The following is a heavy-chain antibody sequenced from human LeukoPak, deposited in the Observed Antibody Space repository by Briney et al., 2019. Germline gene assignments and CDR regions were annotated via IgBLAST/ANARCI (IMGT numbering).Heavy chain of an antibody. CDR3: ARHATVTSFTFAH. Sequence: SETLSLTCTVSGGSISSSSYYWGWIRQSPGKGLEWIGSIYYSGNTYYNPSLKSRVTISVDTSKNQFSLELNSVTAADTAVYYCARHATVTSFTFAHWGQGTLVTVTS. J-gene: IGHJ4*02. CDR1: GGSISSSSYY. CDR2: IYYSGNT. D-gene: IGHD4-17*01. V-gene: IGHV4-39*01.